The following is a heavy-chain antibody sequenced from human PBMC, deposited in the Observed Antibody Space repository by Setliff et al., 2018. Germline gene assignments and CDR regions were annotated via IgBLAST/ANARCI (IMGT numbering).Heavy chain of an antibody. CDR1: GFTFSTYD. Sequence: GGSLRLSCAASGFTFSTYDMHWVRQATGKGLEWVSAIGTGGDTYYADSVKGRFTISRDNAKNLLYLQMNSLRAEDTAVYYCARLALTGYDSSGYYYALDYYYYMDVWGKGTTVTVSS. CDR2: IGTGGDT. D-gene: IGHD3-22*01. V-gene: IGHV3-13*01. J-gene: IGHJ6*03. CDR3: ARLALTGYDSSGYYYALDYYYYMDV.